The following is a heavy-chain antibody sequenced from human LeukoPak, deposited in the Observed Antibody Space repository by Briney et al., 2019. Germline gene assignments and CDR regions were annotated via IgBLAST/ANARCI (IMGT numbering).Heavy chain of an antibody. V-gene: IGHV3-23*01. CDR2: ISGSGGST. Sequence: SGGSLRLSCAASGFTFSSYAMSWVRQAPGKGLEWVSAISGSGGSTYCADSVKGRFTISRDNSKNTLYLQMNSLRAEDTAVYYCAKDTTGRYSSGWYYFDYWGQGTLVTVSS. J-gene: IGHJ4*02. CDR1: GFTFSSYA. CDR3: AKDTTGRYSSGWYYFDY. D-gene: IGHD6-19*01.